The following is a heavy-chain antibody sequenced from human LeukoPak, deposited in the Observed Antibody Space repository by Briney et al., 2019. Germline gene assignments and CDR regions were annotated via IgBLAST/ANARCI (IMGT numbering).Heavy chain of an antibody. V-gene: IGHV3-7*01. CDR1: GFTFISYW. CDR3: ARVRSGSDNDY. J-gene: IGHJ4*02. D-gene: IGHD1-26*01. Sequence: GGSLRLSCAASGFTFISYWMSWVRQAPGKGLEWVANIKQDGSEKYYVDSVKGRFTISRDNAKNSLYLQMNSLRAEDTAVYYCARVRSGSDNDYWGKGTLVTVSS. CDR2: IKQDGSEK.